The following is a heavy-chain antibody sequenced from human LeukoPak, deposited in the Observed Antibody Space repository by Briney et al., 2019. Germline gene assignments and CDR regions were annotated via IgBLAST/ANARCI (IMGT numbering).Heavy chain of an antibody. V-gene: IGHV1-2*02. J-gene: IGHJ4*02. CDR3: ARVTPNDYYDPSFFHY. D-gene: IGHD3-22*01. CDR2: INPNSGDT. Sequence: ASVKVSCKASGYTFTDYYIHWVRQAPGQGLERMGWINPNSGDTNYVQKFQGRVTMARDTSISTAYMELSRLRSDDTAVYYCARVTPNDYYDPSFFHYWGQGTLVTVSS. CDR1: GYTFTDYY.